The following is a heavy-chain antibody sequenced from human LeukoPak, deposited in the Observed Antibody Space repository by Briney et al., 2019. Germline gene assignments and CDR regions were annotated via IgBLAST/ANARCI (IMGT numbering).Heavy chain of an antibody. D-gene: IGHD6-19*01. J-gene: IGHJ4*02. CDR1: GFTFSSYG. Sequence: GGSLRLSCAASGFTFSSYGMHWVRQAPGKGLEWVAVISYDGSNKYYADSVKGRFTISRDNSKNTLYLQMNGLRAEDTAVYYCAKGGISGWGFFDYWGQGTLVTVSS. V-gene: IGHV3-30*18. CDR2: ISYDGSNK. CDR3: AKGGISGWGFFDY.